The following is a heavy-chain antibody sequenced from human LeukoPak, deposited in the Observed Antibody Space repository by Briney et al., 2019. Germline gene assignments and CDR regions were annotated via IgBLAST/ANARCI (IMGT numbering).Heavy chain of an antibody. CDR1: GYTFTSYG. Sequence: EASVKVSCKASGYTFTSYGISWVRQAPGQGLEWMGWISAYNGNTNYAQKLQGRVTITTDTSTNTAYMQLRSLRSEDTAVYYCARMGKQYYDILTGYYFGDYWGQGTLVTVSS. CDR3: ARMGKQYYDILTGYYFGDY. D-gene: IGHD3-9*01. V-gene: IGHV1-18*01. J-gene: IGHJ4*02. CDR2: ISAYNGNT.